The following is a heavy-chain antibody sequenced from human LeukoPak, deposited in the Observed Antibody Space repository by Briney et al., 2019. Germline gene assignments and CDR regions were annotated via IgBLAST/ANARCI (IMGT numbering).Heavy chain of an antibody. V-gene: IGHV3-23*01. CDR3: AKDALYSGGYFGFDI. Sequence: VGSLRLPCAASGFTFSSYAMSWVRQAPGKGLEWVSAISGTGGYTYYADSVKGRFTISRDNSKNTLSLQMNRLRAEDTAAYYCAKDALYSGGYFGFDIWGQGTMVTVSS. CDR2: ISGTGGYT. J-gene: IGHJ3*02. CDR1: GFTFSSYA. D-gene: IGHD1-26*01.